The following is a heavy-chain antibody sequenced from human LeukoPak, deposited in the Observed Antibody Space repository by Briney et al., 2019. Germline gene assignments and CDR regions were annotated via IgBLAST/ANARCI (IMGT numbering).Heavy chain of an antibody. CDR3: ARDKRAEYFQH. J-gene: IGHJ1*01. CDR2: ITAYNSNT. V-gene: IGHV1-18*01. CDR1: GYTFTSYG. Sequence: ASVKVSCKASGYTFTSYGFSWVRQAPGQGLEWMGWITAYNSNTNYAQKFQGRVTMTTDTSTSTAYMELRSLRSDDTAVYYCARDKRAEYFQHWGQGTLVTASS.